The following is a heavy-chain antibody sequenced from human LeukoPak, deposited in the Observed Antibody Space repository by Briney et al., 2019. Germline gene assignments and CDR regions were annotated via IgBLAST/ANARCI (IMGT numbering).Heavy chain of an antibody. CDR1: GGSFSGYY. J-gene: IGHJ6*02. CDR2: INHSGST. CDR3: ARDPAQGSSVSYYGMDV. Sequence: SETLSLTCAVYGGSFSGYYWSWIRQPPGKGLEWIGEINHSGSTNYNPSLKSRVTISVDTSKNQFSLKLSSVTAADTAVYYCARDPAQGSSVSYYGMDVWGQGTTVTVSS. D-gene: IGHD6-6*01. V-gene: IGHV4-34*01.